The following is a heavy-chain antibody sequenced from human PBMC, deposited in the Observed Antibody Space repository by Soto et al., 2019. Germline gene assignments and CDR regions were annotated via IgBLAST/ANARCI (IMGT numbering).Heavy chain of an antibody. CDR2: ISYDGSNK. CDR1: GFTFSSYG. J-gene: IGHJ4*02. D-gene: IGHD2-2*01. Sequence: PGGSLRLSCAASGFTFSSYGMHWVRQAPGKGLEWVAVISYDGSNKYYADSVKGRFTISRDNSKNTLYLQMNSLRTEDTAVYYCAKDGQVYGSSTSCLNYWGQGTLVTVSS. CDR3: AKDGQVYGSSTSCLNY. V-gene: IGHV3-30*18.